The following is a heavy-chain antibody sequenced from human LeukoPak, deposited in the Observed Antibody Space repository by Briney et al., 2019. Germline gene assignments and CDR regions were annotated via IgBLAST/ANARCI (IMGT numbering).Heavy chain of an antibody. Sequence: ASVKVSCKVSGYTLTKLSMHWVRQAPGKGLEWMGGFYPEDGETIYAQKFQGRVTMTEDTSTDTAYMELSSLRSDDMAVYYCAREVGSGYSEGCAYWGQGTLVTVSS. CDR2: FYPEDGET. D-gene: IGHD5-12*01. J-gene: IGHJ4*02. V-gene: IGHV1-24*01. CDR1: GYTLTKLS. CDR3: AREVGSGYSEGCAY.